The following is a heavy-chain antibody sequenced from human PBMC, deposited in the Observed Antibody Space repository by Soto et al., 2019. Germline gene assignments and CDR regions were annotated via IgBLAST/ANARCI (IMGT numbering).Heavy chain of an antibody. CDR2: IYPGDSDT. Sequence: GESLKISCKGSGYSFTSYWIGWVRQMPGKGLEWMGIIYPGDSDTGYSPSFQGQVTISADKSISTAYLQWSSLKASDTAMYYCARQSLAAAATGAFDIWGQGTMVTVSS. CDR1: GYSFTSYW. J-gene: IGHJ3*02. D-gene: IGHD6-13*01. CDR3: ARQSLAAAATGAFDI. V-gene: IGHV5-51*01.